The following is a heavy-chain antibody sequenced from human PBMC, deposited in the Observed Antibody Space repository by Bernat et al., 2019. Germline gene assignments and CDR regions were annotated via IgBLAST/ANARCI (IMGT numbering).Heavy chain of an antibody. CDR3: AHINKGYYYDSSGYKFAFDI. V-gene: IGHV2-5*02. CDR2: IYWDDDK. J-gene: IGHJ3*02. Sequence: QITLKESGPTLVKPTQTLTLTCTFSGFSLSTSGVGVGWIRQPPGKALEWLALIYWDDDKRYSPSLKSRLTITKDTSKNQVVLTMTNMDPVDTATYYCAHINKGYYYDSSGYKFAFDIWGQGTMVTASS. D-gene: IGHD3-22*01. CDR1: GFSLSTSGVG.